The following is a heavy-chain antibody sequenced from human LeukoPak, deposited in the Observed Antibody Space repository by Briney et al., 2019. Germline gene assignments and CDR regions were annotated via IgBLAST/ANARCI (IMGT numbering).Heavy chain of an antibody. CDR3: ARGRDY. CDR1: GGSISTYS. CDR2: INYSETT. V-gene: IGHV4-59*01. Sequence: SETLSLTCTVSGGSISTYSCSWIRQPPGKGLEWIGFINYSETTNYNPSLKSRVTISIDTSKNQFSLKLTSVTAADTAVYYCARGRDYWGQGTPVTVSS. J-gene: IGHJ4*02.